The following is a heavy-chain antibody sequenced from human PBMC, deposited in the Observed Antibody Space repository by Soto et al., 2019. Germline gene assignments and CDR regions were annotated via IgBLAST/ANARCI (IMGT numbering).Heavy chain of an antibody. V-gene: IGHV1-69*01. Sequence: QVQLVQSGAEVKKPGSSVKVSCKASGGTFSSYAISWVRQAPGQGLEWMGGIIPIFGTANYAQKFQGRVTITADESTSTDYMELSSLRSEDTAVYYCARDEAPGYYDSSGYYPHWYFDLWGRGTLVTVSS. J-gene: IGHJ2*01. CDR3: ARDEAPGYYDSSGYYPHWYFDL. CDR1: GGTFSSYA. CDR2: IIPIFGTA. D-gene: IGHD3-22*01.